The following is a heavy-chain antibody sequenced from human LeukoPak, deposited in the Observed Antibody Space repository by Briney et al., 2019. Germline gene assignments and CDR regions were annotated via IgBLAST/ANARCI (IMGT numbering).Heavy chain of an antibody. V-gene: IGHV4-59*04. CDR2: IYYSGDT. CDR3: ATATVITRDLYFDC. J-gene: IGHJ4*02. Sequence: SETLSLTCTVSGGSISSYYWSWIRQPPGKGLEWIGTIYYSGDTYYNPSLKSRVAISVGTSKNQFSLKLNSVTAADTAVYYCATATVITRDLYFDCWGQGTLVTVSS. D-gene: IGHD4-17*01. CDR1: GGSISSYY.